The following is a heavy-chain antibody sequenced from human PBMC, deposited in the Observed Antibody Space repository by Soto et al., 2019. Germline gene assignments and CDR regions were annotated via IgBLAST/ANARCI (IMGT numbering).Heavy chain of an antibody. CDR2: ISSSSSYI. V-gene: IGHV3-21*01. CDR1: GFTFSSYS. Sequence: EVQLVESGGGLVKPGGSLRLSCAASGFTFSSYSMNWVRQAPGKGLEWVSSISSSSSYIYYADSVKGRFTISRDNAKNSLYLQMNSLRAEDTAVYYCARDVSSSADDAFDIWGQGTMVTVSS. CDR3: ARDVSSSADDAFDI. D-gene: IGHD6-6*01. J-gene: IGHJ3*02.